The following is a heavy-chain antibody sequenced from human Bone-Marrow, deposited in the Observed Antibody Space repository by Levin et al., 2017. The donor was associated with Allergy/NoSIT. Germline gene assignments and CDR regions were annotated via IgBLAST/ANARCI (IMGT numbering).Heavy chain of an antibody. J-gene: IGHJ4*02. Sequence: SQTLSLTCTVSGGSIRNSYWNWIRQTPGKGLEWIGFVYYSGASNYDPSLKSRVTMSVDTSKNQFSLKLSSATAADTAVYHCASTIFGGFYCDYWGQGTLVTVSS. D-gene: IGHD3-3*01. CDR1: GGSIRNSY. V-gene: IGHV4-59*08. CDR2: VYYSGAS. CDR3: ASTIFGGFYCDY.